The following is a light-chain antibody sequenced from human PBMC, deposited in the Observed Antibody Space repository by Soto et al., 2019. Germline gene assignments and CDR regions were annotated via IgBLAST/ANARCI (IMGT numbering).Light chain of an antibody. J-gene: IGLJ2*01. V-gene: IGLV1-40*01. CDR3: QSYDSSLSVVV. CDR1: SSNIGAGYD. Sequence: QSVLTQPPSASGAPGQRVTISCTGSSSNIGAGYDVHWYQQLPGTAPKLLIYGNSNRPSGVPDRFSGSKSGTSASLAITGLQAEDEAHYYCQSYDSSLSVVVFGGGTKLTFL. CDR2: GNS.